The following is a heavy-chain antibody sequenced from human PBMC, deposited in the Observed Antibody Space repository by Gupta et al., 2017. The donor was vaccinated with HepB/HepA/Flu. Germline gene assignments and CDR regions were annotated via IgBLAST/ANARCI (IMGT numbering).Heavy chain of an antibody. J-gene: IGHJ4*02. V-gene: IGHV2-70*15. CDR3: AQMRHYYHSGSHDY. Sequence: QVTLRESGPALVKPTQTLTLTCTFSGFSLTTTGMCVSWIRQPPGKALEWLARIDWDDDKYYSTSLKTRLTISKDTSKNQVVLTMTNVDPVDTATYYCAQMRHYYHSGSHDYWGQGTLVTVSS. CDR2: IDWDDDK. CDR1: GFSLTTTGMC. D-gene: IGHD3-10*01.